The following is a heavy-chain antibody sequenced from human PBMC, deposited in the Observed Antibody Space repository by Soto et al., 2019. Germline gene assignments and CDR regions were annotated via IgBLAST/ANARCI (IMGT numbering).Heavy chain of an antibody. V-gene: IGHV1-3*05. CDR2: INAGNGNT. D-gene: IGHD5-12*01. J-gene: IGHJ4*02. CDR1: GYTFTNYA. CDR3: ARVSGYYFLDY. Sequence: QVQLVQSGAEEKKHGASVKVSCKASGYTFTNYAMHWVRQAPGQRLEWMGWINAGNGNTKYSQKFQGRVTITSDTSASTAYMELSSLRSEDTAVYYCARVSGYYFLDYWGQGTLVTVSS.